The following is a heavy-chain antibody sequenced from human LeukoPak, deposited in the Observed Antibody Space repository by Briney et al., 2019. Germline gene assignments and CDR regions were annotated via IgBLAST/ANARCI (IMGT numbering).Heavy chain of an antibody. V-gene: IGHV3-21*01. CDR1: GFTFRSYS. Sequence: GGSLRLSCAASGFTFRSYSMNWVRQAPGKGLEWVSSISSSSNYIYYADSVKGRFTISRDNAKNSVYLQMNSLRAEDTALYYCARDGLSNWKYAFDIWGQGTMVTVSS. D-gene: IGHD1-1*01. J-gene: IGHJ3*02. CDR3: ARDGLSNWKYAFDI. CDR2: ISSSSNYI.